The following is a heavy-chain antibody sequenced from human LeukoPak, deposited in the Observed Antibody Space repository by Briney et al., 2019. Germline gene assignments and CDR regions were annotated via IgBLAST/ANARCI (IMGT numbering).Heavy chain of an antibody. V-gene: IGHV3-9*01. D-gene: IGHD1-26*01. CDR3: AKAVVGATPRGAFDI. CDR1: GFTFSSYW. Sequence: PGGSLRLSCAASGFTFSSYWMSWVRQAPGKGLEWVSGISWNSDNTGYADSVKGRFIISRDNAENSLYLQMNSLRAEDTAFYFCAKAVVGATPRGAFDIWGQGTRVTVSS. J-gene: IGHJ3*02. CDR2: ISWNSDNT.